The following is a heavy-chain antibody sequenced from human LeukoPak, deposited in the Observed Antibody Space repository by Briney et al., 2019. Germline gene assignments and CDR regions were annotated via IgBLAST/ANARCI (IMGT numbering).Heavy chain of an antibody. Sequence: SETLSLTCAVYGGSFSGYYWSWIRQPPGEGLEWIGEINHSGSTNYNPSLKSRVTISVDTSKNQFSLKLSSVTAAGTAVYYYARERKSSSSAFDYWGQGTLVTVSS. J-gene: IGHJ4*02. D-gene: IGHD6-13*01. CDR1: GGSFSGYY. V-gene: IGHV4-34*01. CDR3: ARERKSSSSAFDY. CDR2: INHSGST.